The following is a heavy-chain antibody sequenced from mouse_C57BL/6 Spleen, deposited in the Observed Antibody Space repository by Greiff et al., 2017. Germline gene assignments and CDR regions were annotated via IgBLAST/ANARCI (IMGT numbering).Heavy chain of an antibody. D-gene: IGHD2-5*01. CDR2: ISNGGGST. CDR3: ACSNHYYAMDY. CDR1: GFTFSDYY. J-gene: IGHJ4*01. Sequence: EVKLMESGGGLVQPGGSLKLSCAASGFTFSDYYMYWVRQTPEKRLEWVAYISNGGGSTYYPDTVKGRYTISRDNAKNTLYQQMSRLKTEDTAMYYCACSNHYYAMDYWGQGTSGTVSS. V-gene: IGHV5-12*01.